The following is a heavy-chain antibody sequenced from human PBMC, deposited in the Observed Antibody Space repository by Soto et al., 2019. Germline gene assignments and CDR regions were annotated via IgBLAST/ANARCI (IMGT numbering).Heavy chain of an antibody. CDR1: GGSVYDFY. V-gene: IGHV4-59*02. CDR2: IYNSGRT. CDR3: ARGHGIYVRFDS. D-gene: IGHD3-9*01. J-gene: IGHJ4*02. Sequence: QVHLQESGPGRVKTSETPSLTCSVSGGSVYDFYWNWLRQPPGKGLEWIGNIYNSGRTNYNPSLKGRVSISIDTSKNEFSLELSSVTAEDTAMYFCARGHGIYVRFDSWGQGTLVSVSS.